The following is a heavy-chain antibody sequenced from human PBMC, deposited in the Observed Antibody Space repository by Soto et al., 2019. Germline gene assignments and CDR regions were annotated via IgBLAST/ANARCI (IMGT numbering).Heavy chain of an antibody. Sequence: GGSLRLSCAASGFTFSSYAMSWVRQAPGKGLEWVSAISGSGGSTYYADSVKGRFTISRDNSKNTLYLQMNSLRAEDTAVYYCAKDRGHDTGSSGYSAYYFDYWGQGTLVTVSS. CDR3: AKDRGHDTGSSGYSAYYFDY. D-gene: IGHD3-22*01. CDR2: ISGSGGST. J-gene: IGHJ4*02. V-gene: IGHV3-23*01. CDR1: GFTFSSYA.